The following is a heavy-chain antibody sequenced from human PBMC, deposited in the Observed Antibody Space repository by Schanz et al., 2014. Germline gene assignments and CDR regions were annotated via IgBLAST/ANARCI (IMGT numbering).Heavy chain of an antibody. CDR1: GFTFTNYW. CDR2: INLDGSGK. Sequence: EVQLVESGGGLVQPGGSLRLSCAASGFTFTNYWMTWVRQAPGKGLEWVANINLDGSGKIYLGSVRGRFAISRDDAQNSVYLQMNSLRAEDTSVYYCATEGPRGTRHPINYYYAMDNWGQGTKVTV. J-gene: IGHJ6*02. CDR3: ATEGPRGTRHPINYYYAMDN. D-gene: IGHD6-6*01. V-gene: IGHV3-7*01.